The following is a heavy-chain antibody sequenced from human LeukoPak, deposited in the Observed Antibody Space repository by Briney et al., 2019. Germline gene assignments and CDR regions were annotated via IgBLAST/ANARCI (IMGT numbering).Heavy chain of an antibody. J-gene: IGHJ4*02. D-gene: IGHD2-15*01. V-gene: IGHV3-30*04. CDR2: IPYDGSNK. Sequence: GGSLRLSCAASGFTFSSYAMHWVRQAPGKGLEWVAVIPYDGSNKYYADSVKGRFTISRDNSKNTLYLQMNSLRAEDTAVYYCASDRDIVVVVADPATFDYWGQGTLVTVSS. CDR1: GFTFSSYA. CDR3: ASDRDIVVVVADPATFDY.